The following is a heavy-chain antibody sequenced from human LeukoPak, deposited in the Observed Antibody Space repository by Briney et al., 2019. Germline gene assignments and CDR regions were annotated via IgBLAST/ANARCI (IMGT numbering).Heavy chain of an antibody. J-gene: IGHJ4*02. CDR2: INHSGST. Sequence: PSETLSLTCAVYGGSFSGYYWSWIRQLPGKGLEWIGEINHSGSTNYNPSLKSRVTISVDTSKNQFSLKLSSVTAADTAVYYCARHTRYDFWSGSNPLFDYWGQGTLVTVSS. CDR1: GGSFSGYY. CDR3: ARHTRYDFWSGSNPLFDY. D-gene: IGHD3-3*01. V-gene: IGHV4-34*01.